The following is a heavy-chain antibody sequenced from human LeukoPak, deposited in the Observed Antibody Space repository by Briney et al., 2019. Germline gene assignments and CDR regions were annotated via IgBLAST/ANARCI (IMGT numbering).Heavy chain of an antibody. CDR3: AADVKGSGYSFLFDY. V-gene: IGHV1-58*02. CDR2: IVIGSGNT. D-gene: IGHD3-22*01. CDR1: GGTFSSYA. J-gene: IGHJ4*02. Sequence: GASVKVSCKASGGTFSSYAISWVRQAPGQGLEWIGWIVIGSGNTNYAQKFQERVTITRDMSTSTAYMELSSLRSEDTAVYYCAADVKGSGYSFLFDYRGQGTLVTVSS.